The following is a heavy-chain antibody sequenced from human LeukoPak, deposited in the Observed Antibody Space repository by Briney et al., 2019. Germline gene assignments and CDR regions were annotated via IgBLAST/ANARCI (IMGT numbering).Heavy chain of an antibody. CDR1: GFTFSSYA. J-gene: IGHJ4*02. CDR2: ISGSGGST. D-gene: IGHD3-3*01. V-gene: IGHV3-23*01. CDR3: AKETGFWSGLQGDY. Sequence: GGSLRLSCAASGFTFSSYAMSWVRQAPGKGLEWVSGISGSGGSTYYADSVKGRFTISRDNSKNTLYLQMNSLRAEDTAVYYCAKETGFWSGLQGDYWGQGTLVTVSS.